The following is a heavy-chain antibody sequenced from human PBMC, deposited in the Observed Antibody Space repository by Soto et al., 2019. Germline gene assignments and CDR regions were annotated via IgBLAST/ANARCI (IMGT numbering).Heavy chain of an antibody. CDR2: VSPNSGNT. CDR1: GYTFTDYD. V-gene: IGHV1-8*01. J-gene: IGHJ6*02. Sequence: ASVKVSCKASGYTFTDYDINWVRQAPGQGLEWMGWVSPNSGNTVYAQKFQDRVTMTRDTSISTAYMELSNLRSDDTAVYYCARFWYYDFWSGYYYGMDVWGQGTTVTVSS. D-gene: IGHD3-3*01. CDR3: ARFWYYDFWSGYYYGMDV.